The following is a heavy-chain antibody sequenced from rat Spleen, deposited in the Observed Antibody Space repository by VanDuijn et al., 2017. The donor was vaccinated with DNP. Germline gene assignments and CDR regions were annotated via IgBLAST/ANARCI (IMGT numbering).Heavy chain of an antibody. CDR2: ISFDGSDT. CDR3: ARPDY. J-gene: IGHJ2*01. CDR1: GFTFSAYN. Sequence: EVQLVQSGGGSVQPGRSLKLSCAGSGFTFSAYNMAWVRQAPKKGLEWVATISFDGSDTNYRDSVKGRFTISRDNAKSTLYLQMDSLRSEDTATYYCARPDYWGQGVMVTVSS. V-gene: IGHV5-7*01.